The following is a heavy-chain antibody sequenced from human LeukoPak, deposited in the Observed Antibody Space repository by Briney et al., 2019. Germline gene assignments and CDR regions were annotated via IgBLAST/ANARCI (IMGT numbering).Heavy chain of an antibody. CDR3: ARIRTGTTYCYAMDV. Sequence: SVKVSCKASGGSFTCHAISWVRQAPGQGLEWMGRVIPVLDIALYAQKFQGRVTITADKATTTAYMELTSLGSEDTAVYYCARIRTGTTYCYAMDVWGQGTAVTVSS. V-gene: IGHV1-69*04. CDR1: GGSFTCHA. D-gene: IGHD1-1*01. CDR2: VIPVLDIA. J-gene: IGHJ6*02.